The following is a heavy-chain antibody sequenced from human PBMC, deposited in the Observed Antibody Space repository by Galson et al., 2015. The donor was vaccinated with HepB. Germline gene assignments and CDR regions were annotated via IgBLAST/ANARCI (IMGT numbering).Heavy chain of an antibody. CDR2: IQPSGIT. CDR3: ARTPIAVGPGDAFDI. CDR1: GGSFSGYY. J-gene: IGHJ3*02. D-gene: IGHD6-19*01. Sequence: ETLSLTCTVYGGSFSGYYGSWIRQPPGQGLEWIGEIQPSGITYYNASLKSRVTISIDTSKNQFSLNVNSVTASDTAMYYCARTPIAVGPGDAFDIWGQGTMVRLF. V-gene: IGHV4-34*01.